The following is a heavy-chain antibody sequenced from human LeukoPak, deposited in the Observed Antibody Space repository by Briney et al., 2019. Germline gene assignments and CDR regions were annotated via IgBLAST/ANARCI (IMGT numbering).Heavy chain of an antibody. CDR3: ARGRVDDYVWGSYRYGPMIDY. D-gene: IGHD3-16*02. Sequence: SETLSLTCAVYGVSFSGYYWSWIRQPPGKGLEWIGEINHSGSTNYNPSLKSRVTISVDTSKNQFSLKLGSVTAADTAVYYCARGRVDDYVWGSYRYGPMIDYWGQGTLVTVSS. CDR2: INHSGST. CDR1: GVSFSGYY. V-gene: IGHV4-34*01. J-gene: IGHJ4*02.